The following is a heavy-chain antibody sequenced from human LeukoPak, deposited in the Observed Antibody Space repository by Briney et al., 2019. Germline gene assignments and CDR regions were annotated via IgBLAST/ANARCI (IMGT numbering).Heavy chain of an antibody. J-gene: IGHJ5*02. CDR3: ARSISPRAFYSITMVRGVTSFDP. D-gene: IGHD3-10*01. CDR1: GYTFTSYD. V-gene: IGHV1-8*01. Sequence: GASVKVSCKASGYTFTSYDINWVRQATGQGLEWMGWMNPNSGNTGYAQKFQGRVTMTRNTSISTAYMELSSLRSEDTAVYYCARSISPRAFYSITMVRGVTSFDPWGQGTLVTVSS. CDR2: MNPNSGNT.